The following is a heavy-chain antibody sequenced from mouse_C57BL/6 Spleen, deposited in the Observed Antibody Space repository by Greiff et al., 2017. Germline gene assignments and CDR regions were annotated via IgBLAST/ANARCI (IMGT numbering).Heavy chain of an antibody. CDR1: GYTFTSYW. J-gene: IGHJ3*01. V-gene: IGHV1-69*01. CDR2: IDPSDSYT. CDR3: ARGAAQAGWFAY. Sequence: VQLQQPGAELVMPGASVKLSCKASGYTFTSYWMHWVKQRPGQGLEWIGEIDPSDSYTNYNQKFKGKSTLTVDKSSSTAYMQLSSLTSEDSAVYYCARGAAQAGWFAYWGQGTLVTVSA. D-gene: IGHD3-2*02.